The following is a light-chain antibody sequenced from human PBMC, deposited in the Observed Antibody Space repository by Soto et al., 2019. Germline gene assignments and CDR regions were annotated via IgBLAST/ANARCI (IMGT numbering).Light chain of an antibody. V-gene: IGKV3-20*01. CDR3: QQYGSSPRT. Sequence: EIVMTQSPATLSVSPGERATLSCRASQSISSSSLAWYQQRRGQAPRLLIHGASSRATGIPDRFSGSGSGTDFTLTISRLEPEDFAVYYCQQYGSSPRTFGQGTKVEVK. CDR1: QSISSSS. CDR2: GAS. J-gene: IGKJ1*01.